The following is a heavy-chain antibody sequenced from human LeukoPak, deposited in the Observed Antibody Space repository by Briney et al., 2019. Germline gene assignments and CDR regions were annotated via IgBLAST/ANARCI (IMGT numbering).Heavy chain of an antibody. D-gene: IGHD7-27*01. CDR1: GGSFSGYY. CDR3: ARELIHTNWGLLGYLDY. Sequence: SETLSLTCAVYGGSFSGYYWSWIRQPPGKGLEWIGEINHSGSTNYNPSLKSRVTISVDTSKNQFSLKLSSVTAADTAVYYCARELIHTNWGLLGYLDYWGQGTLVTVSS. V-gene: IGHV4-34*01. CDR2: INHSGST. J-gene: IGHJ4*02.